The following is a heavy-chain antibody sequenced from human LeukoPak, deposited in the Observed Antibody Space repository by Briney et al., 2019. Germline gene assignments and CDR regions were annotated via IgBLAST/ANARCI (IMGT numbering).Heavy chain of an antibody. D-gene: IGHD3-10*01. Sequence: SETLSLTCAVYGGSFSGYYWSWIRQPPGKGLEWIGEINHSGITNYNPSLKSRVTISVDTSKNQFSLKLSSVTAADTAVYYCARRRITMVRGVIRGATPFDPWGQGTLVTVSS. V-gene: IGHV4-34*01. CDR2: INHSGIT. J-gene: IGHJ5*02. CDR3: ARRRITMVRGVIRGATPFDP. CDR1: GGSFSGYY.